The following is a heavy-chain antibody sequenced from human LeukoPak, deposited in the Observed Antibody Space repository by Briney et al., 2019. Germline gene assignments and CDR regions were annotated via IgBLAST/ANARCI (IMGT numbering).Heavy chain of an antibody. CDR3: AKTQYSTGWHFDY. Sequence: GGSLRLSCAASGYTFSSYAMSCVRQAPGKGLEGVSDISGSDRSTYRADSYYADSVRGRFTISRDNSRNTLYLQMNSLRAEDTAVYYCAKTQYSTGWHFDYWGQGALVTVSS. V-gene: IGHV3-23*01. CDR2: ISGSDRST. CDR1: GYTFSSYA. D-gene: IGHD6-25*01. J-gene: IGHJ4*02.